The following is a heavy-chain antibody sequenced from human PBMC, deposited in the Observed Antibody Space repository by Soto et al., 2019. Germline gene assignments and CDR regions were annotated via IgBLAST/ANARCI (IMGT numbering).Heavy chain of an antibody. CDR2: IIPYNGNA. V-gene: IGHV1-18*04. D-gene: IGHD1-26*01. CDR1: GYTFSNFG. J-gene: IGHJ4*02. Sequence: QVQLVQSGPEVESPGASVKVSCKASGYTFSNFGINWVRQAPGQGLEWMGWIIPYNGNANYAQKHQDRLTITTDTSTNTAYLELRSLRSDDTAVYFCARARMYSGAYHDYWGQGTLVTVSS. CDR3: ARARMYSGAYHDY.